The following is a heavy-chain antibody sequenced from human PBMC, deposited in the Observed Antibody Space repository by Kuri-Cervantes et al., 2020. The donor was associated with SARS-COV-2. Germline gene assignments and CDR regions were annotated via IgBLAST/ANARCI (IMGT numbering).Heavy chain of an antibody. D-gene: IGHD1-14*01. Sequence: SETLSLTCAVYGGSFSGYYWSWIRQSPGKGLEWIGEINQSGNSSFNPSFKSRVILLFYTSTKQFSLKLNSVTAADTAVYYCARVNRNSWFDPWGQGTLVTVSS. V-gene: IGHV4-34*01. CDR3: ARVNRNSWFDP. CDR1: GGSFSGYY. J-gene: IGHJ5*02. CDR2: INQSGNS.